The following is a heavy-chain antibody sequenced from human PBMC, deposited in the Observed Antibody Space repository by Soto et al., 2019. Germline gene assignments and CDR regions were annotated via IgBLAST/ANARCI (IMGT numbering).Heavy chain of an antibody. D-gene: IGHD5-12*01. CDR2: INHSGST. V-gene: IGHV4-34*01. CDR3: ARTRVWSGYDYYYYYGMDV. Sequence: TLSLTCAVYGGSFSGYYWSWIRQPPGKGLEWIGEINHSGSTNYNPSLKSRVTISVDTSKNQFSLKLSSVTAADTAVYYCARTRVWSGYDYYYYYGMDVWGQGTTVTVSS. CDR1: GGSFSGYY. J-gene: IGHJ6*02.